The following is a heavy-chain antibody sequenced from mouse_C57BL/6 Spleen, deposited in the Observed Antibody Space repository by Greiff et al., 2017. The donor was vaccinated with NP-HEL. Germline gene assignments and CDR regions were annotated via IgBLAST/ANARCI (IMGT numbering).Heavy chain of an antibody. D-gene: IGHD2-12*01. V-gene: IGHV14-4*01. CDR1: GFNIKDDY. CDR3: TTPYDGADY. CDR2: IDPENGDT. J-gene: IGHJ4*01. Sequence: SGAELVRPGASVKLSCTASGFNIKDDYMHWVKQRPEQGLEWIGWIDPENGDTEYASKFQGKATITADTSSNTAYLQLSSLTSEDTAVYYCTTPYDGADYWGQGTSVTVSS.